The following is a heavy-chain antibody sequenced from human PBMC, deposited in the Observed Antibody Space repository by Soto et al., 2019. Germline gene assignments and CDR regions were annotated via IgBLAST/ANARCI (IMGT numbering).Heavy chain of an antibody. J-gene: IGHJ5*01. CDR3: ARGPRKAVAALNRFDP. V-gene: IGHV1-2*02. CDR1: GYTFTGYY. CDR2: INPNSGDT. D-gene: IGHD6-19*01. Sequence: ASVKVSCNASGYTFTGYYMHWVRQAPGQGLEWMGWINPNSGDTNYVQKFQGRVTMTRDTSISTAYMELSRLRSDDTAVYYCARGPRKAVAALNRFDPWSQVILVT.